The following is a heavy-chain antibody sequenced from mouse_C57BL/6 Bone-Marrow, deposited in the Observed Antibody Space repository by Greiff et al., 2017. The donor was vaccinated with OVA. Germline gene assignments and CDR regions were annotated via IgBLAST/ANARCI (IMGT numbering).Heavy chain of an antibody. J-gene: IGHJ2*01. Sequence: QVQLQQSGAELVKPGASVKLSCKASGYTFTSYWMHWVKQRPGQGLEWIGNINPSNGGTNYNEKFKSKATLTVDKSSSTAYMQLSSLTSEDSAVYYCARGDYGNPLDYWGQGTTLTVSS. CDR1: GYTFTSYW. D-gene: IGHD2-1*01. CDR2: INPSNGGT. CDR3: ARGDYGNPLDY. V-gene: IGHV1-53*01.